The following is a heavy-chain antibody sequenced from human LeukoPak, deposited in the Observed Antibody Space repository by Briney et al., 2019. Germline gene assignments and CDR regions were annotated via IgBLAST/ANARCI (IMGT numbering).Heavy chain of an antibody. CDR2: IYYSGST. V-gene: IGHV4-59*01. CDR3: VRVPGKWFIYYYMDV. J-gene: IGHJ6*03. D-gene: IGHD3-22*01. Sequence: SETLSLTCPVSGGSISSYYWRWLRPPPGRGLAWMGYIYYSGSTNYNPSLQSRVSISVDTSKNQFSLKLSSVTAADTAVYYCVRVPGKWFIYYYMDVWGKGTTVTVSS. CDR1: GGSISSYY.